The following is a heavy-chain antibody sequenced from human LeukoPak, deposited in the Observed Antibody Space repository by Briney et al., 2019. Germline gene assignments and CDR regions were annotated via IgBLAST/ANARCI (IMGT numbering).Heavy chain of an antibody. CDR1: GGSISSYY. CDR3: AREGYYDGSGYSFDF. V-gene: IGHV4-59*01. CDR2: IYYSGST. D-gene: IGHD3-22*01. J-gene: IGHJ4*02. Sequence: SETLSLTCTVSGGSISSYYWSWIRQPPGKGLEWIGYIYYSGSTNYNPSLEGRVTISVDTSKKQFSLKLSSVTAADTAVYYCAREGYYDGSGYSFDFWGQGALVTVSS.